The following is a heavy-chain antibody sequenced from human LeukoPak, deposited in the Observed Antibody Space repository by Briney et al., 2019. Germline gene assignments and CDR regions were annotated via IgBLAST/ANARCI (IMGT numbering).Heavy chain of an antibody. J-gene: IGHJ4*02. CDR1: GFXFSRSG. Sequence: PGRSLRLSCAASGFXFSRSGIHWVRQAPGKGLEWVAVIWDDGSTQKYADSVKGRFTISRDNSKSMLYLQMNTLRAEDTAVYYCARDLGSVPFDYWGQGTLVTVSA. V-gene: IGHV3-33*01. CDR2: IWDDGSTQ. CDR3: ARDLGSVPFDY.